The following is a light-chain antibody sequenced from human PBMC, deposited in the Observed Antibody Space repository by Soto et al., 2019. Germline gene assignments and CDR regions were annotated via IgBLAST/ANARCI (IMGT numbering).Light chain of an antibody. J-gene: IGKJ5*01. V-gene: IGKV2D-29*02. CDR2: EVS. CDR3: MQSTQLPPP. CDR1: QSLLPITGETF. Sequence: DVVMTQTPLSLSVTPGQPASISCKSSQSLLPITGETFLFWYLQKPGQSPQLLIYEVSTRVSGVPDRFSSSGSGTDVATEISRVESDDVGISYCMQSTQLPPPFGQGTGMEIK.